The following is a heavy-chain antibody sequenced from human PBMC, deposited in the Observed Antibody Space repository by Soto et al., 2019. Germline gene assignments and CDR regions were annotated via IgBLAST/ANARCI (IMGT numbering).Heavy chain of an antibody. J-gene: IGHJ3*02. D-gene: IGHD1-1*01. CDR1: GFTVSSNY. Sequence: EVQLVESGGGLVQPGGSLRLSCAASGFTVSSNYMSWVRQAPGKGLEWVSVIYSGGSTYYADSVKGRFTISRHNSKNTLYLQMNSLRAEDTAVYYCARAPPGEGEQLDAFDIWGQGTMVTVSS. V-gene: IGHV3-53*04. CDR2: IYSGGST. CDR3: ARAPPGEGEQLDAFDI.